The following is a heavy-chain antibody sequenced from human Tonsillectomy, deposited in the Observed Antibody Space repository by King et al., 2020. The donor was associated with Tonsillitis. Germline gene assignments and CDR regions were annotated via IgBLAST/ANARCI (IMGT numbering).Heavy chain of an antibody. V-gene: IGHV3-33*05. D-gene: IGHD4-17*01. CDR2: ISYDGSIK. CDR1: GFTFSNYG. J-gene: IGHJ4*02. Sequence: VQLVESGGGVVQPGRSLRLSCTASGFTFSNYGMHWVRQAPGKGLEWVAVISYDGSIKYYANSVKGRFTISRDNSKNTLYLQMSSLRADDTAVYFCARWHGDYEYYFDYWGQGTLVTVSS. CDR3: ARWHGDYEYYFDY.